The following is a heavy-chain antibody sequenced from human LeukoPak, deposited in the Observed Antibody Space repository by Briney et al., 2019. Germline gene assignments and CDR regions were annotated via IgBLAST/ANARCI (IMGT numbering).Heavy chain of an antibody. D-gene: IGHD6-19*01. V-gene: IGHV3-30-3*01. CDR2: ISYDGSNK. Sequence: PGGSLRLSCAASGFTFSSYAMHWVRQAPGKGLEWVAVISYDGSNKYYADSVKGRFTISRDNAKNSLYLQMNSLRAEDTAVYYCARAIAVAVPFDYWGQGTLVTVSS. CDR3: ARAIAVAVPFDY. CDR1: GFTFSSYA. J-gene: IGHJ4*02.